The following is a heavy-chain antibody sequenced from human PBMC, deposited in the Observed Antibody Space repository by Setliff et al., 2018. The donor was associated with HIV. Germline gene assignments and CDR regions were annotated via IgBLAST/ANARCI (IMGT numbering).Heavy chain of an antibody. CDR2: IYHSGNT. CDR3: ARRGGSFPHDAFDI. CDR1: GGSISRSNW. J-gene: IGHJ3*02. V-gene: IGHV4-4*02. D-gene: IGHD1-26*01. Sequence: SETLSLTCAVSGGSISRSNWWSWVRQPPGKGLEWIGEIYHSGNTNYNPSLKSRVTVSVDKSKNQFSLKLSSVTAADTAVYYCARRGGSFPHDAFDIWCQGTMVTVSS.